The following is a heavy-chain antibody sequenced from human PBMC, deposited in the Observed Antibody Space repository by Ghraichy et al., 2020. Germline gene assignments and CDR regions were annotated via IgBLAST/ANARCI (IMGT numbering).Heavy chain of an antibody. CDR2: IYYSGST. D-gene: IGHD1-14*01. J-gene: IGHJ3*02. Sequence: SETLSLTCTVSGGSISSRSHYWAWIRQPPGKTLEWIGSIYYSGSTFYNPSLKNRVKISVDTSENQFSLNLTSVTATDTAIYYCSRVYDLDAFDIWGHGTMVTVSS. CDR1: GGSISSRSHY. CDR3: SRVYDLDAFDI. V-gene: IGHV4-39*01.